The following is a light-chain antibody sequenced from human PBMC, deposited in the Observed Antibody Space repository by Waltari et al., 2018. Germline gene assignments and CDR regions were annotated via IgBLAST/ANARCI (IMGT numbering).Light chain of an antibody. Sequence: DIQMSQSPSSLSASVGDRVTITCRASQSLNTYLNWYQQKPGKAPKLLIYAIPTLQSGVPSRFSGSGSGTDFTLTISSLQPEDFATYYCQQSNNIPYTFGQGTKLEIK. V-gene: IGKV1-39*01. J-gene: IGKJ2*01. CDR3: QQSNNIPYT. CDR2: AIP. CDR1: QSLNTY.